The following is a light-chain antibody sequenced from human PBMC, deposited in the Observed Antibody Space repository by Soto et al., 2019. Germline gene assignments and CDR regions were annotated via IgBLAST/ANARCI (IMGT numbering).Light chain of an antibody. Sequence: DIQMTQSPSTLSASVGDRVTITCRASQNINTCLAWYQQKPGKAPKLLIYQASSLESGVPSRFSGSGSGTEFTLAISCLQPDDFATYYCQQYENYPYTFGQGTNLENK. CDR2: QAS. V-gene: IGKV1-5*03. CDR1: QNINTC. CDR3: QQYENYPYT. J-gene: IGKJ2*01.